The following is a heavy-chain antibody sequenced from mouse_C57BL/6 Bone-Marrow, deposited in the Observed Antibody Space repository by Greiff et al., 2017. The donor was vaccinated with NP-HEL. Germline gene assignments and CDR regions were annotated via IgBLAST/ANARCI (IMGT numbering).Heavy chain of an antibody. J-gene: IGHJ3*01. CDR3: ARGRTWFAY. CDR2: ISDGGSYT. Sequence: EVQRVESGGGLVKPGGSLKLSCAASGFTFSSYAMSWVRQTPEKRLEWVATISDGGSYTYYPDNVKGRFTISRDNAKNNLYLQMSHLKSEDTAMYYCARGRTWFAYWGQGTLVTVSA. V-gene: IGHV5-4*01. CDR1: GFTFSSYA.